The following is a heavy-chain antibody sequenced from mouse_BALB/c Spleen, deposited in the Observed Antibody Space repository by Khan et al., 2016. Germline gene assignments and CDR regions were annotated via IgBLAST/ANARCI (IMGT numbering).Heavy chain of an antibody. Sequence: MQLKQSGAELVKPGASVKLSCTASGFNIKDTYMHWVKQRPEQGLEWIGRIDPANGNTKYDPKFQGKATITADTSSNTAYLQLSSLTSEDTAVYYCARGSSGYVSYAMDYWGQGTSVTISS. CDR1: GFNIKDTY. V-gene: IGHV14-3*02. CDR2: IDPANGNT. CDR3: ARGSSGYVSYAMDY. J-gene: IGHJ4*01. D-gene: IGHD3-1*01.